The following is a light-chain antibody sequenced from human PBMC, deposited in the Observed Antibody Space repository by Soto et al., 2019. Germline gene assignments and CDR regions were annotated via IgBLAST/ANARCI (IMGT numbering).Light chain of an antibody. CDR1: QSISSW. V-gene: IGKV1-5*01. CDR2: GAS. CDR3: QQYNSYSPST. J-gene: IGKJ3*01. Sequence: DIQMTQSPSTLSASVGDRVTITCRASQSISSWLAWYQQKPGKAPKLLIYGASSLESGVPSRFSGSGSGTEFTLTISSLQPDDFATYYCQQYNSYSPSTFGPGTKVDIK.